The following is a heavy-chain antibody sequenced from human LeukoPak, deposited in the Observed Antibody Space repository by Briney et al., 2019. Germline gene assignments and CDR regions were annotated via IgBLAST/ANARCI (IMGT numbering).Heavy chain of an antibody. Sequence: SETLSLTCAVYGGSFSGYYLSWIRQAPGKGLEWIGVINHSGSSNYNASLMSGVAISVETSKNQFTLKLSSVTAAGTAVYYCATPLRSYGMDVWGQGTTVTVSS. CDR3: ATPLRSYGMDV. CDR1: GGSFSGYY. V-gene: IGHV4-34*01. J-gene: IGHJ6*02. CDR2: INHSGSS.